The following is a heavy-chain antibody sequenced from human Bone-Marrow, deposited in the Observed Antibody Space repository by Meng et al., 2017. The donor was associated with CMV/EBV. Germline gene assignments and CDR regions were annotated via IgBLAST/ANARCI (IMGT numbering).Heavy chain of an antibody. CDR3: AYYDFWSGLDPYYYYYGMDV. Sequence: SVKVSCKASGGTFSSYAISWVRQAPGQGLEWMGGIIPIFGTANYAQKFQGRVTITTDESTSTAYMELSSLRSEDTAVYYCAYYDFWSGLDPYYYYYGMDVWAQGTTVTVSS. CDR2: IIPIFGTA. V-gene: IGHV1-69*05. CDR1: GGTFSSYA. D-gene: IGHD3-3*01. J-gene: IGHJ6*02.